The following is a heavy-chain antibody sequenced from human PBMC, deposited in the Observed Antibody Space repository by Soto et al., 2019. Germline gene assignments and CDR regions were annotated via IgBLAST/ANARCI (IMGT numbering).Heavy chain of an antibody. Sequence: ETLSLTCTVSGGSISSSSYYWGWIRQPPGKGLEWIGSIYYSGSTYYNPSLKSRVTISVDTSKNQFSLKLSSVTAADTAVYYCARGRSSTVTTWGGGAYIDYWGQGTLVTVSS. J-gene: IGHJ4*02. CDR1: GGSISSSSYY. D-gene: IGHD4-17*01. CDR2: IYYSGST. V-gene: IGHV4-39*01. CDR3: ARGRSSTVTTWGGGAYIDY.